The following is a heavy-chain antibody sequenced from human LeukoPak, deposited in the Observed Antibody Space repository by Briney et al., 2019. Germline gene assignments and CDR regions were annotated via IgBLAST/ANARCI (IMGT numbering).Heavy chain of an antibody. V-gene: IGHV4-59*01. CDR3: ARDRGIVGATTGFDY. CDR1: GGSISSYY. Sequence: SETLSLTCTVSGGSISSYYWSWIRQPPGKGLEWIGYIYYSGSTNYNPSLKSRVTISVDTSKNQFSLKLSSVTAADTAVYYCARDRGIVGATTGFDYWGQGTLVTVSS. CDR2: IYYSGST. D-gene: IGHD1-26*01. J-gene: IGHJ4*02.